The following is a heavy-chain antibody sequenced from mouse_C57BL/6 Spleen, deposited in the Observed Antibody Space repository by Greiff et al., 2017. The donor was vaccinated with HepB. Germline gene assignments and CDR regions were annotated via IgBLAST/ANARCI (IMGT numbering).Heavy chain of an antibody. V-gene: IGHV5-4*03. Sequence: EVKLQESGGGLVKPGGSLKLSCAATGFTFSSYAMSWVRQTPEKRLEWVATISDGGSYTYYPENVKGRFTISRDNAKNNLYLQMRHLKSEDTAMYYCARGFFDYWGQGTTLTVSS. CDR2: ISDGGSYT. CDR1: GFTFSSYA. CDR3: ARGFFDY. J-gene: IGHJ2*01.